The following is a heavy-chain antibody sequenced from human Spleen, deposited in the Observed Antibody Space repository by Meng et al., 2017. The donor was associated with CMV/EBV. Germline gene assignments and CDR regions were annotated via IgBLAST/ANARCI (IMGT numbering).Heavy chain of an antibody. Sequence: GGSLRLSCAASGFTFSHYTMHWVRQAPGKGLEWVAVISKDGTDKHYTDSETGRLTISRDNSKNTLFLQMNGLRVEDTAVYYCARSNCGADCTFDYWGQGTLVTVSS. D-gene: IGHD2-21*01. CDR2: ISKDGTDK. CDR1: GFTFSHYT. CDR3: ARSNCGADCTFDY. J-gene: IGHJ4*02. V-gene: IGHV3-30*04.